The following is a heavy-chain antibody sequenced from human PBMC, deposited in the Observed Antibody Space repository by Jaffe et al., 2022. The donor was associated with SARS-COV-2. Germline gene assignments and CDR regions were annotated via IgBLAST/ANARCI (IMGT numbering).Heavy chain of an antibody. J-gene: IGHJ4*02. CDR2: IYTSGST. CDR3: ARDGWTILDY. D-gene: IGHD2-21*01. V-gene: IGHV4-61*02. Sequence: QVQLQESGPGLVKPSQTLSLTCTVSGGSISSGSYYWSWIRQPAGKGLEWIGRIYTSGSTNYNPSLKSRVTISVDTSKNQFSLKLSSVTAADTAVYYCARDGWTILDYWGQGTLVTVSS. CDR1: GGSISSGSYY.